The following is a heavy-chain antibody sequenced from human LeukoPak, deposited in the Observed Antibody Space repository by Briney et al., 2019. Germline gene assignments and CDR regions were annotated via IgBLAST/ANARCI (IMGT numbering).Heavy chain of an antibody. J-gene: IGHJ4*02. CDR2: ISYDESNK. CDR1: GFIFSSYG. V-gene: IGHV3-30*18. D-gene: IGHD6-19*01. CDR3: AKVGYSSGLWGAFDY. Sequence: GGSLRLSCAASGFIFSSYGMHWVRQAPGKGLEWVAVISYDESNKYYAASVKGRFTISRDTAKNTLYLQMNSLRAEDTAMYYCAKVGYSSGLWGAFDYWGQGTLVTVSP.